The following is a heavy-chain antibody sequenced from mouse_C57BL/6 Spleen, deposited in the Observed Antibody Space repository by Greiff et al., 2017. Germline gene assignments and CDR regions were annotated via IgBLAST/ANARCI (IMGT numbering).Heavy chain of an antibody. CDR1: GYTFTDYY. CDR2: INPNNGGT. D-gene: IGHD2-1*01. CDR3: ARRNYYGNYYYYAMDY. Sequence: VQLQQSGPELVKPGASVKISCKASGYTFTDYYMNWVKQSHGKSLEWIGDINPNNGGTSYNQKFKGKATLTVDKSSSTAYMELRSLTSEDSAVYYCARRNYYGNYYYYAMDYWGQGTSVTVSS. J-gene: IGHJ4*01. V-gene: IGHV1-26*01.